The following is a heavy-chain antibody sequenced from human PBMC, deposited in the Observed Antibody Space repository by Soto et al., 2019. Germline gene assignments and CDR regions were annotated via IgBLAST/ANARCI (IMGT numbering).Heavy chain of an antibody. CDR2: IYYSGST. J-gene: IGHJ4*02. CDR3: ASSAQSMTTVTGGLGFDY. Sequence: PSETLSLTCTVSGGSISSSSYYWGWIRQPPGKGLEWIGSIYYSGSTYYNPSLKSRVTISVDTSKNQFSLKLSSVTAADTAVYYCASSAQSMTTVTGGLGFDYWGQGTLVTVSS. D-gene: IGHD4-4*01. V-gene: IGHV4-39*01. CDR1: GGSISSSSYY.